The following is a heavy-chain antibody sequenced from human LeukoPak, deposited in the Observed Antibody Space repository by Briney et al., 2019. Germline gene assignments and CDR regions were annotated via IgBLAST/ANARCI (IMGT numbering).Heavy chain of an antibody. CDR1: GGSISSGDYY. Sequence: SETLSLTCTVSGGSISSGDYYWSWIRQPPGKGLEWIGYIYYSGSTYYNPSLKSRVTISVDTSKNQFSLKLSSVTAADTAVYYCARAPETMVRGVIPHASDIWGQGTMVTVSS. J-gene: IGHJ3*02. D-gene: IGHD3-10*01. CDR3: ARAPETMVRGVIPHASDI. V-gene: IGHV4-30-4*01. CDR2: IYYSGST.